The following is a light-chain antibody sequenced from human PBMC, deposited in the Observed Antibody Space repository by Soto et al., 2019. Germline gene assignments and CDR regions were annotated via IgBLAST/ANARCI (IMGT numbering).Light chain of an antibody. CDR1: QSISNH. V-gene: IGKV1-39*01. CDR3: QQSYGTPPS. CDR2: DAS. Sequence: DIQMTQSPSSLSASVGDRVTITCRASQSISNHLNWYQQKPGKAPKLLINDASSLQSGVPSRFSGAVSGTEFTLTISNVQPEDSATYYCQQSYGTPPSFGQGTKLEIK. J-gene: IGKJ2*03.